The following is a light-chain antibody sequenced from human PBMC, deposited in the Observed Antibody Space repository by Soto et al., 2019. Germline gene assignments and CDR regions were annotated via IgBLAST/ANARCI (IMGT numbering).Light chain of an antibody. V-gene: IGLV1-40*01. CDR2: GNS. CDR1: SSNIGAGYD. CDR3: QSYDSSLSGPVV. Sequence: QPVLTQPPSVSGAPGQRVTISCTGSSSNIGAGYDVHWYQQLPGTAPKLLIYGNSNRPSGVPDRFSGSKSGTSASLAITGLQAEDEADYCCQSYDSSLSGPVVFGGGTKVTVL. J-gene: IGLJ2*01.